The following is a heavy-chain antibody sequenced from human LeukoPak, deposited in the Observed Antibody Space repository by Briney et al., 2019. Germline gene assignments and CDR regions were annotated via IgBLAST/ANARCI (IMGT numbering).Heavy chain of an antibody. CDR3: ARQRRVRGAKEVYYYYYYYMDV. CDR2: VYYTGST. J-gene: IGHJ6*03. CDR1: GGSISSYY. Sequence: SEALSLTCTVSGGSISSYYWSWVRQPPGKGLEWIGFVYYTGSTNYSPSLKSRVTISVDTSKNQFSLKLSSVTAADTAVYYCARQRRVRGAKEVYYYYYYYMDVWGKGTTVTISS. D-gene: IGHD3-10*01. V-gene: IGHV4-59*08.